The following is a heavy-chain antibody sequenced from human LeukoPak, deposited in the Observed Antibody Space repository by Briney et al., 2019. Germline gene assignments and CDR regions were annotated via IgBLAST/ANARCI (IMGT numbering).Heavy chain of an antibody. Sequence: ASVKVSCKASGYSFTSYGFSWVRQAPGQGLEWMGWISAYDGNTNYAQKLQGMVTMATDTSTSTAYMELRSLRSDDSAVYFCARIAEQHLQYYFDYWGQGTLVTVSS. V-gene: IGHV1-18*01. CDR2: ISAYDGNT. D-gene: IGHD6-13*01. CDR3: ARIAEQHLQYYFDY. CDR1: GYSFTSYG. J-gene: IGHJ4*02.